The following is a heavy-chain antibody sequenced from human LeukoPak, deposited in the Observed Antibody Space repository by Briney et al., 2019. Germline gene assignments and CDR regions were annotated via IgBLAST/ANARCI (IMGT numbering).Heavy chain of an antibody. Sequence: SETLSLTCTVSGGSISSSSYYWGWIRQPPGKGLEWIGSIYYSGSTYYNPSLKSRVTISVDTSKNQFSLQLNSVTPEDTAVYYCARDLSRYYDYVWGSYRYKAHRAFDIWGQGTMVTVSS. J-gene: IGHJ3*02. CDR3: ARDLSRYYDYVWGSYRYKAHRAFDI. V-gene: IGHV4-39*02. CDR1: GGSISSSSYY. CDR2: IYYSGST. D-gene: IGHD3-16*02.